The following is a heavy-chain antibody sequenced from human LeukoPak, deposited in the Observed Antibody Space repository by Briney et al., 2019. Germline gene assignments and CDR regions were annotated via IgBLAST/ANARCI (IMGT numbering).Heavy chain of an antibody. V-gene: IGHV3-30*04. CDR1: GFPFSAYS. D-gene: IGHD7-27*01. CDR2: ISYDGRNK. Sequence: PGGSLRLSCAASGFPFSAYSMHWVRQAPGEGLEWVAVISYDGRNKYYADSVKGRFTVSRDNSKNTLWLQMNSLRAEDTAVYCCARDRNWASQSWYLDLWGRGTLVTVSS. J-gene: IGHJ2*01. CDR3: ARDRNWASQSWYLDL.